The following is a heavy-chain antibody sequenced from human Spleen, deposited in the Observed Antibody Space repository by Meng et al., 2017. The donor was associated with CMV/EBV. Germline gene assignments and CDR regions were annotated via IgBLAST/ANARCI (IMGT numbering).Heavy chain of an antibody. D-gene: IGHD3-22*01. Sequence: ASVKVSCKASGYTFINYAISWVRQAPGQGLEWMGWISTYNGNINYAQKLQGRVTMTTDTSTSTVYMELRSLRSDDTAVYYCARANYYDNSGFYYAGGQYGMDVWGQGTTVTVSS. V-gene: IGHV1-18*01. CDR1: GYTFINYA. CDR3: ARANYYDNSGFYYAGGQYGMDV. CDR2: ISTYNGNI. J-gene: IGHJ6*02.